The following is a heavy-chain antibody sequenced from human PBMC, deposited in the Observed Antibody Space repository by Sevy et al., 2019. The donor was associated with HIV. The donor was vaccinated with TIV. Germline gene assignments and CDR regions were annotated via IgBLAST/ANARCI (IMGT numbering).Heavy chain of an antibody. CDR3: ARGVGLDC. CDR2: IRPDGSDK. D-gene: IGHD1-26*01. J-gene: IGHJ4*02. V-gene: IGHV3-7*01. CDR1: GFTFSPYW. Sequence: GGSLRLSCAASGFTFSPYWMTWVRQAPEKGLEWVASIRPDGSDKYYVDSVKGRFTISRDNAKNSLYLQMNSLRADDTAMYYCARGVGLDCWGQGALVTVSS.